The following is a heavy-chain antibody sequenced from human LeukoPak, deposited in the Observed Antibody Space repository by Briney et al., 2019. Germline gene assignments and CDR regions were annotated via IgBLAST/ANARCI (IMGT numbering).Heavy chain of an antibody. D-gene: IGHD2-8*01. J-gene: IGHJ6*03. Sequence: GGSLRLSCAASGFTFSGYDIHGGPEAPGKGLEWGSSIRSTGDSTFYAHSVKGRFPISRDNSKNTVSVLLTSLRPENTAVYTCGRSRRINESLYDYMDVWGKGTTVTVSS. CDR1: GFTFSGYD. CDR3: GRSRRINESLYDYMDV. CDR2: IRSTGDST. V-gene: IGHV3-23*01.